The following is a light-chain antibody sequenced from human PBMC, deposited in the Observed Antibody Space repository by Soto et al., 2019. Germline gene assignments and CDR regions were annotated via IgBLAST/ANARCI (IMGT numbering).Light chain of an antibody. CDR2: GAS. CDR3: QQTNSFPFT. Sequence: EIVLTQSPGTLSLSPGERATLSCRASQSVSNNYLAWYQQKPGQAPRLLIYGASNRATGIPDRFSGSGSGTDFPLTISRLEPEDFATYYCQQTNSFPFTFGPGTKVDIK. V-gene: IGKV3-20*01. CDR1: QSVSNNY. J-gene: IGKJ3*01.